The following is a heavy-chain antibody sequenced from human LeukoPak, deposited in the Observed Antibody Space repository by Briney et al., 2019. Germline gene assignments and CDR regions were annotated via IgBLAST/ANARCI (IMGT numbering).Heavy chain of an antibody. J-gene: IGHJ2*01. D-gene: IGHD1-26*01. CDR1: GGSISSSSYY. CDR3: ARELPIVGATTFGINWYFDL. Sequence: SETLSLTCTVSGGSISSSSYYWGWIRQPPGKGLEWIGSIYYSGSTYYNSSLKSRVTISVDASKNQFSLKLSSVTAADTAVYYCARELPIVGATTFGINWYFDLWGRGTLVTVSS. V-gene: IGHV4-39*07. CDR2: IYYSGST.